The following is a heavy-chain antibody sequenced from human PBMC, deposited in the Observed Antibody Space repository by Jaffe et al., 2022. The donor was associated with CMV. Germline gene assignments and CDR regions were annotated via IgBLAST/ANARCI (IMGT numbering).Heavy chain of an antibody. J-gene: IGHJ6*03. CDR2: INHSGST. CDR3: ARVRYNWNYGRGYMDV. Sequence: QVQLQQWGAGLLKPSETLSLTCAVYGGSFSGYYWSWIRQPPGKGLEWIGEINHSGSTNYNPSLKSRVTISVDTSKNQFSLKLSSVTAADTAVYYCARVRYNWNYGRGYMDVWGKGTTVTVSS. CDR1: GGSFSGYY. D-gene: IGHD1-7*01. V-gene: IGHV4-34*01.